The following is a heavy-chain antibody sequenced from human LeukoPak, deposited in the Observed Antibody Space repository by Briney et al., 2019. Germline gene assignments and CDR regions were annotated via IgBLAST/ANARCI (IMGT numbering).Heavy chain of an antibody. CDR2: INSDGSWT. D-gene: IGHD6-19*01. Sequence: GGSLRPSCAASGNYWMHWVRQAPGKGLVWVSHINSDGSWTSYADSVKGRFTISRDNSKNTLYLQMNSLRAEDTAVYYCAKPRYSSGWYYFDYWGQGTLVTVSS. V-gene: IGHV3-74*01. J-gene: IGHJ4*02. CDR3: AKPRYSSGWYYFDY. CDR1: GNYW.